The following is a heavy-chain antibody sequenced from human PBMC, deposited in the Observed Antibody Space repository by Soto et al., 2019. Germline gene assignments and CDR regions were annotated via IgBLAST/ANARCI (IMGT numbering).Heavy chain of an antibody. V-gene: IGHV1-69*12. J-gene: IGHJ4*02. CDR3: AGVEGSGWRYYFDY. CDR2: IIPIFGTA. D-gene: IGHD6-19*01. CDR1: GGTFSSYA. Sequence: QVQLVQSGAEVKKPGSSVKVSCKASGGTFSSYAISWVRQAPGQGLEWMGGIIPIFGTANYAQKFQGRVTITADESTSTAYMELSSLRSEDTAVYYCAGVEGSGWRYYFDYWGQGTLVTVSS.